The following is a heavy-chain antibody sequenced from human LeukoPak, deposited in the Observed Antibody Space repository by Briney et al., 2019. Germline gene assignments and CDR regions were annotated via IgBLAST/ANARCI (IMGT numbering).Heavy chain of an antibody. D-gene: IGHD1-26*01. V-gene: IGHV3-66*02. CDR1: GFTVSGNY. J-gene: IGHJ4*02. Sequence: GGSLRLSCAASGFTVSGNYMSWVRQAPGKGLEWVSVIYSGGSTYYADSVKGRFTISRDNSKNTLYLQMDSLRAEDTAVYYCAREWDPQTPYFDYWGQGTLVTVSS. CDR3: AREWDPQTPYFDY. CDR2: IYSGGST.